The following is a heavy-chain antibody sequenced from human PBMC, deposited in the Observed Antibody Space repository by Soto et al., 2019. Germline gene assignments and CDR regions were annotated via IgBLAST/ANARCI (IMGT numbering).Heavy chain of an antibody. CDR1: GFTFSSYW. J-gene: IGHJ6*02. CDR3: ARASTFARFYYYGMDV. D-gene: IGHD3-10*02. Sequence: GGSLRLSCAASGFTFSSYWMSWVRQAPGKGLEWVANIKQDGSEKYYVDSVKGRFTISRDNAKNSLYLQMNSLRAEDTAVYYCARASTFARFYYYGMDVWGQGTTVTVSS. CDR2: IKQDGSEK. V-gene: IGHV3-7*03.